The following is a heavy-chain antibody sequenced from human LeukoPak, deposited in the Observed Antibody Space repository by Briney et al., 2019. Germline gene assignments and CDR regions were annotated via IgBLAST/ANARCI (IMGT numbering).Heavy chain of an antibody. Sequence: PGGSLRLSCAASGFTFSSYCMNWVRRAPGKGLEWVSDISGSGGSTYYADSVKGRFTISRDNSKNTMYLQMNSLRAEDTAVYYCAKRIQSAMAMGYWGQGTLVTVSS. CDR1: GFTFSSYC. CDR2: ISGSGGST. CDR3: AKRIQSAMAMGY. V-gene: IGHV3-23*01. D-gene: IGHD5-18*01. J-gene: IGHJ4*02.